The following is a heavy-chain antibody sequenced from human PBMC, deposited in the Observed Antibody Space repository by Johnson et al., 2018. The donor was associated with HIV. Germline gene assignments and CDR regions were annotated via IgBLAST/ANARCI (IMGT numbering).Heavy chain of an antibody. CDR2: ISGSGAST. V-gene: IGHV3-23*04. D-gene: IGHD3-10*01. CDR3: ARAPEVRGIDAFDI. Sequence: VQLVESGGGVVQPGGSLRLSCAASGFAVSSNYMSWVRQAPGKGLEWVSAISGSGASTYYADSLKGRCTISRDNAKNSLYLQMNILTAEDTAVYYCARAPEVRGIDAFDIWGQGTMVTVS. J-gene: IGHJ3*02. CDR1: GFAVSSNY.